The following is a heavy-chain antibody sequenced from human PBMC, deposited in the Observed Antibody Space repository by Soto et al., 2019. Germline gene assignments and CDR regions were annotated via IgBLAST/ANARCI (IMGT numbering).Heavy chain of an antibody. CDR1: GGTFSSYA. V-gene: IGHV1-69*01. J-gene: IGHJ6*02. CDR3: ARDGGNPYYYYYGMDV. CDR2: IIPIFGTA. D-gene: IGHD2-15*01. Sequence: QVQLVQSGAEVQKPGSSVKVSCKASGGTFSSYAISWVRQAPGQGLEWMGGIIPIFGTANYAQKFQGRVTITADESTSTAYKKLSSLRSEDTAVYYCARDGGNPYYYYYGMDVWGQGTTVTVSS.